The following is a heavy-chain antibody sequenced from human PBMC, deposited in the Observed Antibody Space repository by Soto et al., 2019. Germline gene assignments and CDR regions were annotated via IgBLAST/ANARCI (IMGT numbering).Heavy chain of an antibody. CDR3: AVDGVPRTSFRYYYFRF. J-gene: IGHJ4*02. Sequence: GGSLRLSCAASALPFTDYSMHWVRQTAGKGLEWVAFISHDERSTFYSDSVKGRFTISRENSKNMVFLQMNGVTLEDTALYYCAVDGVPRTSFRYYYFRFWGRGTLVTVSS. CDR1: ALPFTDYS. CDR2: ISHDERST. V-gene: IGHV3-30*04. D-gene: IGHD1-20*01.